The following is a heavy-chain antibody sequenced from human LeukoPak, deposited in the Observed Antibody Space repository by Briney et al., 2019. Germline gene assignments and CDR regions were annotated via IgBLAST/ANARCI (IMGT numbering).Heavy chain of an antibody. V-gene: IGHV1-69*13. CDR1: GGTFSSYA. Sequence: SVKVSCKASGGTFSSYAISWVRQAPGQGLEWMGGIIPIFGTANYAQKFQGRVTITADESTSTAYMELSSLRSEDTAVYYCARGSDYYGSGSYYYYMDVWGKGTTVTIS. CDR2: IIPIFGTA. J-gene: IGHJ6*03. CDR3: ARGSDYYGSGSYYYYMDV. D-gene: IGHD3-10*01.